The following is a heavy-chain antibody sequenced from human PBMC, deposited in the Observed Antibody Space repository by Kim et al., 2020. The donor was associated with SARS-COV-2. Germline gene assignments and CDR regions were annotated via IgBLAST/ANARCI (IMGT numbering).Heavy chain of an antibody. V-gene: IGHV3-33*01. CDR3: VSEKQLEITDVAGLDY. CDR1: GFTFSSYG. J-gene: IGHJ4*02. CDR2: IWYDGSNK. D-gene: IGHD6-13*01. Sequence: GGSLRLSCAASGFTFSSYGMHWVRQAPGKGLEWVAVIWYDGSNKYYADSVKGRFTISRDNSKNTLYLQMNSLRAEDTAVYYCVSEKQLEITDVAGLDYWGQGTLVTVSS.